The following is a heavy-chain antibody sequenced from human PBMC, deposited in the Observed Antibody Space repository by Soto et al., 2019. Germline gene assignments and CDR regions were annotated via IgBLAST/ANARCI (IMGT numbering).Heavy chain of an antibody. Sequence: QVQLVESGGGLVKPGGSLRLSCAASGFIFSDYYMSWMRQAPGKGLEWVSYISSSGGDTNYADSVKGRFTISRDNAKNSLYLQRDSLRAEDSGVCYCARDIMVECTYDNDVWGQGTLVTVSS. CDR2: ISSSGGDT. V-gene: IGHV3-11*05. CDR1: GFIFSDYY. J-gene: IGHJ4*02. D-gene: IGHD2-21*01. CDR3: ARDIMVECTYDNDV.